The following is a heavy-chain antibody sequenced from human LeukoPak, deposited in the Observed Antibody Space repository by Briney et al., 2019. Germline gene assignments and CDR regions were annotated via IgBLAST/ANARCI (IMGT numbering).Heavy chain of an antibody. CDR2: IYYSGST. CDR1: GGSISSSSYY. V-gene: IGHV4-39*07. Sequence: SETLSLTCTVSGGSISSSSYYWGWIRQPPGKGLEWIGSIYYSGSTYYNPSLKSRVTISVDTSKNQFSLKLSSVTAADTAVYYCARNNWFDPWGQGTLVTVSS. J-gene: IGHJ5*02. CDR3: ARNNWFDP.